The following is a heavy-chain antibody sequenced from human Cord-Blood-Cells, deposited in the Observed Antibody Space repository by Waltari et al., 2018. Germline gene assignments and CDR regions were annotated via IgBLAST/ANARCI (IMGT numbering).Heavy chain of an antibody. CDR2: MNPNSGNT. D-gene: IGHD3-3*01. CDR3: ARDRLRYNWFDP. Sequence: QVQLVQSGAEVKKPGASVKVSCQASGYTFTSYDINWQRQATGPGLEWMGVMNPNSGNTGYAQKFQGRVTMTRNTSISTAYMERSSLRSEDTAVYYCARDRLRYNWFDPWGQGTLVTVSS. J-gene: IGHJ5*02. CDR1: GYTFTSYD. V-gene: IGHV1-8*01.